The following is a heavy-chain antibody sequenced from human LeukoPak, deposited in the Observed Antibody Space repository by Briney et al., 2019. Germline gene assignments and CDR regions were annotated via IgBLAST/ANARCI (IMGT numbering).Heavy chain of an antibody. CDR3: ARDCSSTSCYDYYCYYGMDV. J-gene: IGHJ6*02. Sequence: ASVKVSCKASGYTFTSYGISWVRQAPGQGLEWMGWISAYNGNTNYAQKLQGRVTMTTDTSTSTAYMELRSLRSDDTAVYYCARDCSSTSCYDYYCYYGMDVWGQGTTVTVSS. CDR2: ISAYNGNT. CDR1: GYTFTSYG. D-gene: IGHD2-2*01. V-gene: IGHV1-18*01.